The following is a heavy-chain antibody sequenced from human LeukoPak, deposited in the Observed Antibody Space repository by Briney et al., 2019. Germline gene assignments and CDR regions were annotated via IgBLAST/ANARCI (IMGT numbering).Heavy chain of an antibody. CDR2: IKQDGSEK. Sequence: GGSLRLSCAASGFTFSSYWMSWVRQAPGKGLEWVANIKQDGSEKYYVDSVKGRFTISRDNAKNSLYLQMNSLRAGDTAVYYCASDMASITMVRGVSFDYWGQGTLVTVSS. D-gene: IGHD3-10*01. J-gene: IGHJ4*02. V-gene: IGHV3-7*03. CDR1: GFTFSSYW. CDR3: ASDMASITMVRGVSFDY.